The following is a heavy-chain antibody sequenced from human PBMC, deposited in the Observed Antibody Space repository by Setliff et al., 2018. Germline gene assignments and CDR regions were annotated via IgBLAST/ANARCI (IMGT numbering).Heavy chain of an antibody. J-gene: IGHJ4*02. V-gene: IGHV4-39*07. CDR1: GDSISSGYYY. CDR3: ARDPGFRSGTWALDN. D-gene: IGHD3-16*01. Sequence: PLETLSLTCTVSGDSISSGYYYWAWIRQTPGKGLEWVGSLSFAGDAYYNPSLKSRVTMSLDTSKNQFSLRVKSVTAADTALYSCARDPGFRSGTWALDNWGQGTLVTVSS. CDR2: LSFAGDA.